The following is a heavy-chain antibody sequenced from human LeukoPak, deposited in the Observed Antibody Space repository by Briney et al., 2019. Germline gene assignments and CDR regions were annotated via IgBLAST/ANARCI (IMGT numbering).Heavy chain of an antibody. CDR1: GGSISSGGYY. CDR3: ARLGWTTVTSYYFDY. CDR2: IYHGGST. J-gene: IGHJ4*02. V-gene: IGHV4-30-2*01. D-gene: IGHD4-17*01. Sequence: PSQTLSLTCTVSGGSISSGGYYWSWIRQPPGKGLEWIGYIYHGGSTYYNPSLKSRVTISVDRSKNQFSLKLSSVTAADTAVYYCARLGWTTVTSYYFDYWGQGTLVTVSS.